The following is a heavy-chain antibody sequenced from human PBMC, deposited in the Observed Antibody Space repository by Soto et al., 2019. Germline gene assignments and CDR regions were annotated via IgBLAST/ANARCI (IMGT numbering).Heavy chain of an antibody. CDR1: GFTFSCVS. J-gene: IGHJ4*02. CDR3: ARVAY. CDR2: ISSGRSDT. Sequence: GGSLRLSCEASGFTFSCVSMNWVRQVPGKGLEWVASISSGRSDTWYADSVKGRFIISRDNAQNSLFLQINTLRPEDTAIYYCARVAYWGPGTQVTVSS. V-gene: IGHV3-21*01.